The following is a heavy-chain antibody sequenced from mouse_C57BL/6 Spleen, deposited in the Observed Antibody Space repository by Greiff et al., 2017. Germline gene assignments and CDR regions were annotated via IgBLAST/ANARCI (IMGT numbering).Heavy chain of an antibody. J-gene: IGHJ3*01. CDR3: AFDYYGAWFAY. CDR2: ISSGSSNI. CDR1: GFTFSDYG. D-gene: IGHD1-1*01. V-gene: IGHV5-17*01. Sequence: EVQLVESGGGLVKPGGSLKVSCAASGFTFSDYGMHWVRQAPEKGLEWVAYISSGSSNIYYADKVKGRFTISRDHAKNSLFLQMTSLRSYDMSMCSFAFDYYGAWFAYWGQGTLVTVSA.